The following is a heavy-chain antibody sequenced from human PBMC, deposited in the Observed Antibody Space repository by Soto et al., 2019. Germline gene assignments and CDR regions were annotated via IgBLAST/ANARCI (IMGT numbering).Heavy chain of an antibody. V-gene: IGHV1-58*01. D-gene: IGHD3-3*01. CDR2: IVVGSDNR. CDR1: GFTFTSSA. CDR3: AATLNINSGSAYYGLDV. Sequence: GASVKVSCKASGFTFTSSAVQWVRQARGQGLEWVGWIVVGSDNRNYAQKFQERVTIARDMSTSTVYMEISGLTSEDTAVYYCAATLNINSGSAYYGLDVWGQGTKVTVSS. J-gene: IGHJ6*02.